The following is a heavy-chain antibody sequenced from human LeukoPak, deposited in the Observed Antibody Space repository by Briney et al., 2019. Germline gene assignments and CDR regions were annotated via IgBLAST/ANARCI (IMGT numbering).Heavy chain of an antibody. CDR2: ISAYNDDT. D-gene: IGHD1-1*01. Sequence: ASVKVSCKASGYASLNYGISWVRQAPGQGLEWMAWISAYNDDTDYAQILQGRVTVTTDTSTNTAYMELRRLTSDDTAVYYCARTYSKYFSNSEFDYWGQGTLVTVSS. CDR1: GYASLNYG. J-gene: IGHJ4*02. CDR3: ARTYSKYFSNSEFDY. V-gene: IGHV1-18*01.